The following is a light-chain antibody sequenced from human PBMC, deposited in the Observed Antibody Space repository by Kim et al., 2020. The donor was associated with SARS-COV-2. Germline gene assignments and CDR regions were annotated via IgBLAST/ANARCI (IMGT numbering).Light chain of an antibody. J-gene: IGLJ2*01. CDR3: QAWERSTAI. V-gene: IGLV3-1*01. CDR2: QDA. CDR1: KLGNKY. Sequence: SVSPERAARISCAGDKLGNKYAYWYEQKPGRSPILVIYQDAKRPSGIPERFSGSNSGNTATLTISGTQAMDEADYYCQAWERSTAIFGGGTQLTVL.